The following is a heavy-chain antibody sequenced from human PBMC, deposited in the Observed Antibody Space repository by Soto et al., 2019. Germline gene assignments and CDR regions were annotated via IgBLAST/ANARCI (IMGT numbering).Heavy chain of an antibody. CDR3: VKDVYSGSSGQFDL. CDR2: ISATDVAT. Sequence: EVQLLESGGGLVQPGGSLRLSCAASRFSFSSYAMGWVRQAPGKGLEWVSIISATDVATYYADSVKGHFIIARDDSRRTLFLQMNSLRAEDTAVYHCVKDVYSGSSGQFDLWGQGTLVTVSS. D-gene: IGHD1-26*01. J-gene: IGHJ5*02. V-gene: IGHV3-23*01. CDR1: RFSFSSYA.